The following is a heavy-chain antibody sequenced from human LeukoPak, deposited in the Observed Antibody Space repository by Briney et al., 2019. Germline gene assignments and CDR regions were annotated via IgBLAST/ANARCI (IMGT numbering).Heavy chain of an antibody. CDR1: GFTFGNYA. D-gene: IGHD4-17*01. Sequence: PGGSLRLSCEASGFTFGNYAMNWVRQAPGKGLEWISYINSDIYSNTIYYADTVKGRFTISRDNGKNSLYLQMNSLRDEDTAVYYCARDRDYAFDYWGQGTLVTVSS. CDR3: ARDRDYAFDY. V-gene: IGHV3-48*02. CDR2: INSDIYSNTI. J-gene: IGHJ4*02.